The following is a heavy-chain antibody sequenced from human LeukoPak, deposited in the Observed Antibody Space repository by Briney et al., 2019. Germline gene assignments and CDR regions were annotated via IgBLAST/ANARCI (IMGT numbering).Heavy chain of an antibody. D-gene: IGHD2-15*01. V-gene: IGHV4-39*02. CDR2: IYYSGST. CDR3: ARESGDCSGGSCYHNWFDP. Sequence: SETLSLTCTVSGGSISGSSYYWGWIRQPPGKGLEWIGSIYYSGSTYYNPSLKSRVTISVDTSKNQFSLKLSSVTAADTAVYYCARESGDCSGGSCYHNWFDPWGQGTLVTVSS. J-gene: IGHJ5*02. CDR1: GGSISGSSYY.